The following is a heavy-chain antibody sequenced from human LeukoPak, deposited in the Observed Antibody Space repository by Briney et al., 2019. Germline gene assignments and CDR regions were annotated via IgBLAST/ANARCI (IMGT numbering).Heavy chain of an antibody. V-gene: IGHV3-53*05. J-gene: IGHJ5*02. CDR3: ARDPECSSTSCYTGNWFDP. Sequence: PGGSLRLSCAASDFTVSRNYMNWVRQAPGKGLEWVSLIYAGGSTFYAVSVKGRFTISRDNSKNTLYLQMNSLRAEDTAVYYCARDPECSSTSCYTGNWFDPWGQGTLVTVSS. CDR1: DFTVSRNY. D-gene: IGHD2-2*02. CDR2: IYAGGST.